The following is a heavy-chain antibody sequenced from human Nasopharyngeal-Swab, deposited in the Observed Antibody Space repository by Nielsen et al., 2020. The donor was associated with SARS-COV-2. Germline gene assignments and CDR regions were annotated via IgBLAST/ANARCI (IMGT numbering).Heavy chain of an antibody. J-gene: IGHJ4*02. CDR1: GYTFTSYY. CDR2: INPNSGGT. Sequence: ASVKVSCKASGYTFTSYYMHWARQAPGQGLEWMGWINPNSGGTNYAQKFQGWVTMTRDTSISTAYMELSRLRSDDTAVYYCARDFRTTGYSSGCLRYWGQGTLVTVSS. V-gene: IGHV1-2*04. D-gene: IGHD6-19*01. CDR3: ARDFRTTGYSSGCLRY.